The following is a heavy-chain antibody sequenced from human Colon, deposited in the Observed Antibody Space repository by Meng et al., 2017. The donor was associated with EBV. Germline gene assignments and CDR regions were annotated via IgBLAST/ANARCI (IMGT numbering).Heavy chain of an antibody. V-gene: IGHV4-4*02. Sequence: QVPLQVSRPGLVKPSETLSLTCAVSGDSLSSANWWSWVRQPPGKGLEWIGEIHHNGNTNYNPSLKSRVTISVDKSKNQFVLKVTSVTAADTAVYYCARTAICIGGSCTTWDYWGQGALVTVSS. J-gene: IGHJ4*02. CDR3: ARTAICIGGSCTTWDY. CDR1: GDSLSSANW. CDR2: IHHNGNT. D-gene: IGHD2-15*01.